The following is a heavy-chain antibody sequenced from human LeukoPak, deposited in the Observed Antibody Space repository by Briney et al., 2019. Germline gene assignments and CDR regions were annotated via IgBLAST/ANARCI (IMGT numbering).Heavy chain of an antibody. CDR2: ISYDGRNK. D-gene: IGHD2-8*01. Sequence: GGSLRLSCAASGFTFSSYAMHWVRQAPGKGLEWVAVISYDGRNKYYADSVKGRFTISRDNSKNTLYLQMNSLRAEDTAVYYCASELMVYAHYWGQGTLVTVSS. V-gene: IGHV3-30*04. CDR3: ASELMVYAHY. CDR1: GFTFSSYA. J-gene: IGHJ4*02.